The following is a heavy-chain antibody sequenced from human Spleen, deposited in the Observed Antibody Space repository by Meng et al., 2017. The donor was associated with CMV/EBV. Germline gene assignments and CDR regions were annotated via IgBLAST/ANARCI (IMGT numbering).Heavy chain of an antibody. CDR1: GSFSASC. D-gene: IGHD3-22*01. J-gene: IGHJ5*02. V-gene: IGHV4-34*01. CDR2: VNHSGTT. Sequence: GSFSASCWTWIRQSPGKGLEWLGEVNHSGTTNYNPSLKSRIIVSVDTSKNQFSLRLTSVTAADTAVYYCARITNYYDSTGFYNWFDPWGQGTLVTVSS. CDR3: ARITNYYDSTGFYNWFDP.